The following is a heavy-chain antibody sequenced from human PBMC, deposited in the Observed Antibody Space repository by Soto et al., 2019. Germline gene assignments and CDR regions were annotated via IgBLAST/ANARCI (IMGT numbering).Heavy chain of an antibody. Sequence: SETLSLTCSVSGGSIRSYSWSWIRQPPGKGLAWIGYIYSSGTTTYNPSLESRVTISVDASKNPFSLTLSSVTAADTAVYYCARTRTGSLDSWGQGTLVTVSS. CDR1: GGSIRSYS. CDR2: IYSSGTT. J-gene: IGHJ5*01. D-gene: IGHD1-26*01. V-gene: IGHV4-59*01. CDR3: ARTRTGSLDS.